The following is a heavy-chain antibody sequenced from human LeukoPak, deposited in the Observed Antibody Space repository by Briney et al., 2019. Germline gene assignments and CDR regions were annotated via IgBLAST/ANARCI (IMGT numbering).Heavy chain of an antibody. V-gene: IGHV3-33*01. D-gene: IGHD2-2*01. J-gene: IGHJ5*02. CDR3: AREGGLVVPAAIRGWFDP. Sequence: GGSLRLSCAASGFTFSSYGMHWVRQAPGKGLEWVAVIWYDGSNKYYADSVKGRFTISRDNSKNTLYLQMNSLRAEDTAVYYCAREGGLVVPAAIRGWFDPWGQGTLVTVSS. CDR1: GFTFSSYG. CDR2: IWYDGSNK.